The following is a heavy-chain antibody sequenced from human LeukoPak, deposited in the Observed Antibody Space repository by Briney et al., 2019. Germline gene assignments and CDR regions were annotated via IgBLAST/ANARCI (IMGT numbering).Heavy chain of an antibody. Sequence: SETLSLTCTVFGGSISSYYWSWIRQPPGKGLEWIGYIYYSGSTNYNPSLKSRVTMSVDTSKNQFSLKLSSVTAADTAVYYCARHKNWFDPWGQGTLVTVSS. V-gene: IGHV4-59*08. CDR2: IYYSGST. CDR3: ARHKNWFDP. J-gene: IGHJ5*02. CDR1: GGSISSYY.